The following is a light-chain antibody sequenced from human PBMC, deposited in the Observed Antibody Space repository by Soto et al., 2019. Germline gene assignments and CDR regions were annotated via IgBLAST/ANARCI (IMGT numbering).Light chain of an antibody. CDR3: QQYYSTPLT. CDR2: WAS. Sequence: DIVMTQSPDSLAVSLGERATINCKSRQSVLYNSNNKNYLAWYQQKPGQPPKLLIYWASTRESGVPDRFSGSGSGTDFTLTISSLQAEDVAVYYCQQYYSTPLTFGGGTKVDIK. CDR1: QSVLYNSNNKNY. J-gene: IGKJ4*01. V-gene: IGKV4-1*01.